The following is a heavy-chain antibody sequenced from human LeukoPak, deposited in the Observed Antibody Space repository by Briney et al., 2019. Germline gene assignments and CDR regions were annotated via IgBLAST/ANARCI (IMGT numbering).Heavy chain of an antibody. J-gene: IGHJ3*02. Sequence: SETLSLTCAVSGYSISSGYYWGWIRQPPGKGLEWIGNIYHSGSTYYNPSLKSRVTISVDTSKNQFSLKLSSVTAAETAVYYCARILGAYCSGGSCPDAFDMWGQGTMVTVSS. CDR3: ARILGAYCSGGSCPDAFDM. CDR2: IYHSGST. CDR1: GYSISSGYY. V-gene: IGHV4-38-2*01. D-gene: IGHD2-15*01.